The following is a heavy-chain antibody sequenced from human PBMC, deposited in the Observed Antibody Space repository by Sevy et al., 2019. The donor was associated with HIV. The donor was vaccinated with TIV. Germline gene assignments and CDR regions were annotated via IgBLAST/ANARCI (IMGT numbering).Heavy chain of an antibody. CDR3: AKPTKWFGELGTFDQ. D-gene: IGHD3-10*01. V-gene: IGHV1-18*01. J-gene: IGHJ4*02. Sequence: ASVVSCKASGFTFTSYGISWVRQAPGLRLEGMGWISGYNGNTKYSQKFQGRVTMTTDTSTSTAFMEVTSLRSDDTAVHYCAKPTKWFGELGTFDQWGQGTLVTVSS. CDR2: ISGYNGNT. CDR1: GFTFTSYG.